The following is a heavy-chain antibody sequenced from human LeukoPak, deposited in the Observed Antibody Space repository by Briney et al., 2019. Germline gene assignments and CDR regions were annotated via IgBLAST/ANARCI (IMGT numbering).Heavy chain of an antibody. CDR3: ARAGIAARGDNYYMDV. D-gene: IGHD6-13*01. CDR1: GYTFTGYY. CDR2: IIPIFSTA. J-gene: IGHJ6*03. Sequence: SVKVSCKASGYTFTGYYMHWVRQAPGQGLEWMGGIIPIFSTANYALKFQGRVTITTDESTSTAYMELSSLRSEDTAVYYCARAGIAARGDNYYMDVWGKGTTVTVSS. V-gene: IGHV1-69*05.